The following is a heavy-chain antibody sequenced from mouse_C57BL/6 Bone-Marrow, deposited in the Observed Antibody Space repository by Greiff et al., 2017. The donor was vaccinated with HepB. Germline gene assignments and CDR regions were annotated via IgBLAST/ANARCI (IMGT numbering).Heavy chain of an antibody. Sequence: QVQLQQSGPGLVQPSQSLSITCTVSGFSLTSYGVHWVRQSPGKGLEWLGVIWSGGSTDYNAAFISRLSISKDNSKGQVFFRMNSLQADDTSIYYCARENYSKPFAYWGQGTLVTVAA. CDR1: GFSLTSYG. CDR3: ARENYSKPFAY. CDR2: IWSGGST. J-gene: IGHJ3*01. V-gene: IGHV2-2*01. D-gene: IGHD2-5*01.